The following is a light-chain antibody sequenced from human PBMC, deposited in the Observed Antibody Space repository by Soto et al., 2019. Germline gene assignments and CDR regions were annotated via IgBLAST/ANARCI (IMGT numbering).Light chain of an antibody. Sequence: EIVLTQSPATLSLSPGERATLSCRASQTITTYLAWYQQKPGQPPRLLIYGASNRATGIPARFSGSGSGTDFTLTISNLEPEDFAVYYCQQRSNWPANFDQGTRLEIK. CDR3: QQRSNWPAN. J-gene: IGKJ5*01. CDR1: QTITTY. CDR2: GAS. V-gene: IGKV3-11*01.